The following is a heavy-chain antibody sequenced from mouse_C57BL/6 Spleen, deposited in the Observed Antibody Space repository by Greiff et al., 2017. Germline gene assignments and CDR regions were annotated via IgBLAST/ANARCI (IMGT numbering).Heavy chain of an antibody. V-gene: IGHV5-9*01. CDR1: GFTFSSYT. CDR3: ARHGRGITTVVDYAMDY. D-gene: IGHD1-1*01. Sequence: EVQRVESGGGLVKPGGSLKLSCAASGFTFSSYTMSWVRQTPEKRLEWVATISGGGGNTYYPDSVKGRFTISRDNAKNTLYLQMSSLRSEDTALYYCARHGRGITTVVDYAMDYWGQGASVTVS. CDR2: ISGGGGNT. J-gene: IGHJ4*01.